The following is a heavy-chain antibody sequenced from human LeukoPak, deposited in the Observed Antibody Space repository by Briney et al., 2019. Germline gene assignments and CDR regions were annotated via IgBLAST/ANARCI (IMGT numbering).Heavy chain of an antibody. CDR2: ISYDGSNK. V-gene: IGHV3-30*18. Sequence: GGSLRLSCAASGFSFSSYWMSWVRQAPGKGLEWVAVISYDGSNKYYADSVKGRFTISRDNSKNTLYLQMNSLRAEDTAVYYCAKGGGSSWYFGYWGQGTLVTVSS. CDR1: GFSFSSYW. D-gene: IGHD6-13*01. CDR3: AKGGGSSWYFGY. J-gene: IGHJ4*02.